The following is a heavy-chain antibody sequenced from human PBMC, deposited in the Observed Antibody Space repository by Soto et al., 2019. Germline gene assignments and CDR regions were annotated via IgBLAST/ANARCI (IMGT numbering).Heavy chain of an antibody. J-gene: IGHJ4*02. CDR2: ISPKSTYR. CDR3: ARGGGGGLFEH. Sequence: PVGSLRLSCATSGFPFSDYYMSWIRQAPGKGLEWLSHISPKSTYRNYADSVKGRFTISRDNTKSSLFLQMNSLGVEDTAVYYCARGGGGGLFEHWGQGVLVTSPQ. V-gene: IGHV3-11*06. CDR1: GFPFSDYY. D-gene: IGHD2-21*01.